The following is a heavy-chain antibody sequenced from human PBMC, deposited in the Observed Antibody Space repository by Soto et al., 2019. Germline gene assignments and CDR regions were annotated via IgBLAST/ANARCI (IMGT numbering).Heavy chain of an antibody. CDR2: IYYSGST. J-gene: IGHJ5*02. Sequence: QVQLQESGPGPVKPSETLSLTCTVSGGSISSYYWSWIRQPPGKGLEWIGYIYYSGSTNYNPSLKSRVTISVDTSKNQFSLKLSSVTAADTAVYYCARGRFGELLPTRWFDPWGQGTLVTVSS. CDR1: GGSISSYY. CDR3: ARGRFGELLPTRWFDP. D-gene: IGHD3-10*01. V-gene: IGHV4-59*01.